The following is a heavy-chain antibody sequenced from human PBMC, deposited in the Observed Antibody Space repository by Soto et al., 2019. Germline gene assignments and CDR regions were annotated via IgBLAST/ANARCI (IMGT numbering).Heavy chain of an antibody. CDR2: IYHLEST. CDR1: GASISYGGFS. D-gene: IGHD5-12*01. Sequence: QLQLQESGSGLVKTSETLSLTCTVSGASISYGGFSWSWIRQSPGKGLEWIGYIYHLESTYFHPSFKSRLTMSIDRTRNQFSIKLSSVTASDMAVYYCARGGGYDAFDYWGQGVLVTGSS. V-gene: IGHV4-30-2*06. CDR3: ARGGGYDAFDY. J-gene: IGHJ4*02.